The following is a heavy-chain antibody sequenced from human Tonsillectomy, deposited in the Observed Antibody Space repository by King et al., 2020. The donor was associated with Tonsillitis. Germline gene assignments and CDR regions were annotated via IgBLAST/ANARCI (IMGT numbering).Heavy chain of an antibody. J-gene: IGHJ4*02. CDR3: TRVPYESRGYDSSYYFDY. CDR1: GFTFSDHY. D-gene: IGHD3-22*01. Sequence: QLVQSGGGLVQPGGSLRLSCATSGFTFSDHYMYWVRQAPGKGLEWIGRTRDKANSYTTDYAASVRGRFTVSRDDSKNSLHLQMNSLKPEDTAVYYCTRVPYESRGYDSSYYFDYWGQGTLATVSS. CDR2: TRDKANSYTT. V-gene: IGHV3-72*01.